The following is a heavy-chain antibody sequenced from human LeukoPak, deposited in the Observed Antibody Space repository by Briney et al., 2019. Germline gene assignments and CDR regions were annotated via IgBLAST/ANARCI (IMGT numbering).Heavy chain of an antibody. Sequence: ASVKVSCKASGYTFTSHFMHWVRQAPGQGLEWMGIINPRGGSTSYTQKFQGRVTMTRDTSINTVYMALNWLTSDDTAVYYCARGQQWLEAFDYWGLGTLVTVSS. V-gene: IGHV1-46*01. CDR3: ARGQQWLEAFDY. D-gene: IGHD6-19*01. CDR1: GYTFTSHF. CDR2: INPRGGST. J-gene: IGHJ4*02.